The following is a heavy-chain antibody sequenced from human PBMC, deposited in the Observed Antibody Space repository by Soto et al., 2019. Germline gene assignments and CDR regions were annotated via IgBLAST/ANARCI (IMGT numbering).Heavy chain of an antibody. CDR2: IYYSGST. Sequence: SETLSLTCTVSGGSISSSSYYWGWIRQPPGKGLEWIGSIYYSGSTYYNPSLKSRVTISVDTSKNQFSLKLSSVTAADTAVYYCARLWDYGDYRGKWFDPWGQGTLVTVSS. J-gene: IGHJ5*02. V-gene: IGHV4-39*01. CDR3: ARLWDYGDYRGKWFDP. D-gene: IGHD4-17*01. CDR1: GGSISSSSYY.